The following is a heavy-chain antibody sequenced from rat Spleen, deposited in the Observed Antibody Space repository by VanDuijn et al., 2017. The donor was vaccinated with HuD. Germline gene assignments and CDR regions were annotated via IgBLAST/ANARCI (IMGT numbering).Heavy chain of an antibody. V-gene: IGHV5-58*01. CDR3: TRSPSDYYSSWDWYFDF. CDR2: INTDGGST. Sequence: EVQLVETGGGLVQPGRSLKLSCVASGFTFSSYWMYWIRQAPGKGLEWVSSINTDGGSTYYPDSVKGRFTISRDNAKSTLYLQMNSLRSEDTATYYCTRSPSDYYSSWDWYFDFWGPGTMVTVSS. D-gene: IGHD1-2*01. CDR1: GFTFSSYW. J-gene: IGHJ1*01.